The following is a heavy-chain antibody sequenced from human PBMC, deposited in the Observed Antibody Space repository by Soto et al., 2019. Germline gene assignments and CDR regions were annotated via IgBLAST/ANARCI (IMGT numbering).Heavy chain of an antibody. V-gene: IGHV2-70*04. CDR2: IDWDDDK. D-gene: IGHD5-18*01. CDR3: ARDPVRKTTSGYSYGYQFDY. Sequence: GPTLVNPTQTLTLTCTFSGFSLSTSGMRVSWIRQPPGKALEWLARIDWDDDKFYSTSLKTRLTISKDTSKNQVVLTMTNMDPVETATYYCARDPVRKTTSGYSYGYQFDYWGQGNLVTVSS. CDR1: GFSLSTSGMR. J-gene: IGHJ4*02.